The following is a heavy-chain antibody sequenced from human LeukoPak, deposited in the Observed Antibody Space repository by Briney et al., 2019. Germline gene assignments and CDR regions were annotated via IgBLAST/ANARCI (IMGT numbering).Heavy chain of an antibody. V-gene: IGHV4-39*01. CDR2: IYYSGST. J-gene: IGHJ4*02. CDR1: GGSISSSSYY. Sequence: SETLSLTCTVSGGSISSSSYYWGWIRQPPGKGLEWIGSIYYSGSTYYNPSLKSRVTISVDTSKNQFSLKLSSVTAADTAVYYCARHFCRSPFDYWGQGTLVTVSS. D-gene: IGHD1-26*01. CDR3: ARHFCRSPFDY.